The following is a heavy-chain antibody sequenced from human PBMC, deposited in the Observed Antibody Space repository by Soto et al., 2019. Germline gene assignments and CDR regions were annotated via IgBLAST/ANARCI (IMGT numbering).Heavy chain of an antibody. V-gene: IGHV4-39*01. Sequence: SETLSLTCTVSGGSISTSSYYWGWIRQPPGKGLEWLGSIYYSGTTYYNPSLKSRVTISVDRSKNQFSLNLSSVTAADTALFYCARQGGYCSSTSCYRSWLDLWGEGTPVTV. J-gene: IGHJ5*02. D-gene: IGHD2-2*01. CDR1: GGSISTSSYY. CDR2: IYYSGTT. CDR3: ARQGGYCSSTSCYRSWLDL.